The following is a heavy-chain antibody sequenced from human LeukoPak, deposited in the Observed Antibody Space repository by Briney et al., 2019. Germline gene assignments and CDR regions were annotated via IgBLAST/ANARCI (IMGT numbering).Heavy chain of an antibody. CDR2: FDPEDGET. CDR3: ATESLVEWPAPFDY. V-gene: IGHV1-24*01. D-gene: IGHD3-3*01. J-gene: IGHJ4*02. CDR1: GYTLTELS. Sequence: ASVKVSCKVSGYTLTELSMHWMRQTPGKGLEWMGGFDPEDGETIYAQKFQGRVTMTEDTSTDTAYMELSSLRSEDTAVYYCATESLVEWPAPFDYWGQGTLVTVSS.